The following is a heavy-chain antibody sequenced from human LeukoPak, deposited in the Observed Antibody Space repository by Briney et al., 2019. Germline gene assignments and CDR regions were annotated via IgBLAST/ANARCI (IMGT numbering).Heavy chain of an antibody. Sequence: PSETLSLTCTVSGGSISSCSCYWGWIRQPPGKGLEWIGSIYYGGSTHYNPSLKSRVTISVDTPKNQFSLKLSSVTAADTAVYYCARPAREGSSGRLDAFDIWGQGTMVTVSS. CDR2: IYYGGST. D-gene: IGHD3-22*01. J-gene: IGHJ3*02. V-gene: IGHV4-39*01. CDR3: ARPAREGSSGRLDAFDI. CDR1: GGSISSCSCY.